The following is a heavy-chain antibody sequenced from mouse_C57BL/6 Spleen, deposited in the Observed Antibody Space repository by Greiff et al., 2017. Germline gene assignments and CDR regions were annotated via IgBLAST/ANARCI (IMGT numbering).Heavy chain of an antibody. V-gene: IGHV1-82*01. D-gene: IGHD4-1*01. J-gene: IGHJ2*01. CDR2: IYPGDGDT. CDR1: GYAFSSSW. CDR3: ACGIDYFDY. Sequence: QVQLKESGPELVRPGASVKISCKASGYAFSSSWMNWVKQRPGTGLEWIGRIYPGDGDTTYTGKFKGKATLTADKSSSTAYMQLSSLTSEDSAVYFCACGIDYFDYWGQGTTLTVSS.